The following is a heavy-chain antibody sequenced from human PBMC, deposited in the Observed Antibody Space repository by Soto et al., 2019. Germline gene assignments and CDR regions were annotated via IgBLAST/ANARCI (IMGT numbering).Heavy chain of an antibody. CDR3: ARAHRGFGESHP. D-gene: IGHD3-10*01. CDR2: IIPMYLKA. Sequence: QVQLVQSGAEVKKPGSSVKVSCKASGGTFSSYAISWVRQAPGQGLEWMGGIIPMYLKANYAQKFQGRVTITADESATTAYMELSRLRSEDTAMYYCARAHRGFGESHPWGQRTLVTVSS. J-gene: IGHJ5*02. CDR1: GGTFSSYA. V-gene: IGHV1-69*01.